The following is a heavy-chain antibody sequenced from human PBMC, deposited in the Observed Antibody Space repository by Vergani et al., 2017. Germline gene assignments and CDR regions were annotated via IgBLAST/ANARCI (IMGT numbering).Heavy chain of an antibody. CDR2: IHSSGTT. V-gene: IGHV4-61*02. D-gene: IGHD3-10*01. J-gene: IGHJ5*02. CDR3: ARDSWTSELRGVYWFDT. CDR1: GGSITSGSFY. Sequence: QVQLHESGPGLVKPSQTLSLTCTVSGGSITSGSFYWSWIRQPAGKGLEWIGRIHSSGTTNYNPSRESRVTLSVDTSKNQLSLRMTSVTAADTAVYYCARDSWTSELRGVYWFDTWGQGTLVSVSS.